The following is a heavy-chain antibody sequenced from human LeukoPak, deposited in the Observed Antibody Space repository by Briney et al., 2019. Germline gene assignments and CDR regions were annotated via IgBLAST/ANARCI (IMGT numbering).Heavy chain of an antibody. V-gene: IGHV4-38-2*01. CDR3: ARQSGYYYSDLDY. CDR1: GYSISSGYY. J-gene: IGHJ4*02. D-gene: IGHD3-22*01. CDR2: IYYSGST. Sequence: SETLSLTCAVSGYSISSGYYWGWIRQPPGKGLEWIGSIYYSGSTYYNPSLKSRVAISVDTSKNQFSLKLNSVTAADTPVYYCARQSGYYYSDLDYWGQGTLVTVSS.